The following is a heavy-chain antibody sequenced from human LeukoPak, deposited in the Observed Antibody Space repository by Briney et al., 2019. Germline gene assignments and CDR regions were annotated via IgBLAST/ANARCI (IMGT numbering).Heavy chain of an antibody. CDR1: GGSISSYY. J-gene: IGHJ4*02. V-gene: IGHV4-4*07. CDR3: GRGQPAMFYFDY. CDR2: VYKSDIT. D-gene: IGHD5-18*01. Sequence: SETLSLTCTVSGGSISSYYWSWIRQPAGKGLEWIGRVYKSDITNYNPSLKSRLTMSVDTSKNQFSLKLSSVTAADTAVYYCGRGQPAMFYFDYWGRGTLVTVSS.